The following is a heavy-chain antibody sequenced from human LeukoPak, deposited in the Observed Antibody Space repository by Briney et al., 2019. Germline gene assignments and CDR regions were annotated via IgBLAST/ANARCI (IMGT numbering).Heavy chain of an antibody. Sequence: ASVTVSCKASGYTFSDYYIHWVRQAPGQGLEWMGWINPNSGDTNYAQKFQGRVTMTWDTSISTAYMELSRLRSDDTAVYYCARDDYGDPDYWGQGTLVTVSS. CDR1: GYTFSDYY. D-gene: IGHD4-17*01. V-gene: IGHV1-2*02. J-gene: IGHJ4*02. CDR3: ARDDYGDPDY. CDR2: INPNSGDT.